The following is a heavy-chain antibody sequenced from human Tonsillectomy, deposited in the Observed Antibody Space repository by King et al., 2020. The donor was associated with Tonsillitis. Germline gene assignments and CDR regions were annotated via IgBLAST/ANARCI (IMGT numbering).Heavy chain of an antibody. CDR1: GYTFTGYY. Sequence: VQLVQSGAEVKKPGASVKVSCKASGYTFTGYYMHWVRQAPGQGLEWMGWINPNTGVTNDAQKFQGRVTMTRDTSISTAYMELSRLRSDDTAVYYCARGVYDSSGYYLFDYWGQGTLVTVSS. J-gene: IGHJ4*02. CDR2: INPNTGVT. V-gene: IGHV1-2*02. D-gene: IGHD3-22*01. CDR3: ARGVYDSSGYYLFDY.